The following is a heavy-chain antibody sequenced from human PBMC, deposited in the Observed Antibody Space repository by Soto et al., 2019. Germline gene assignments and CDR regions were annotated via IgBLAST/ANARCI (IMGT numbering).Heavy chain of an antibody. Sequence: HPGGSLRLSCAASGFTFSSYAMHWVRQAPGKGLEWVAVISYDGSNKYYADSVKGRFTISRDNSKNTLYLQMNSLRAEDTAVYYCRRDGANRRSYYYGMDVLGQGTTLTVSS. CDR1: GFTFSSYA. V-gene: IGHV3-30-3*01. CDR3: RRDGANRRSYYYGMDV. CDR2: ISYDGSNK. D-gene: IGHD3-16*01. J-gene: IGHJ6*02.